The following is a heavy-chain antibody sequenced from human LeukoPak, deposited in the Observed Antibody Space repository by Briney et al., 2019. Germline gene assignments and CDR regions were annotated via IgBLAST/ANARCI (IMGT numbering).Heavy chain of an antibody. V-gene: IGHV3-9*01. J-gene: IGHJ6*02. CDR3: ARDLGIFGVHMDA. D-gene: IGHD3-3*01. CDR2: ISWNSGSI. Sequence: GGSLRLSCAASGFTFDDYAMHWVRQAPGKGLEWVSGISWNSGSIGYADSVKGRFTLSRDNAKSSLYLQMNSLRAEDTAVYYCARDLGIFGVHMDAWGQGTTVTVSS. CDR1: GFTFDDYA.